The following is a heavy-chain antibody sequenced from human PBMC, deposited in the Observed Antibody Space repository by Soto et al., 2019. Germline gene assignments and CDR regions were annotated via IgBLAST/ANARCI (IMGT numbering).Heavy chain of an antibody. CDR2: IYYSGST. V-gene: IGHV4-59*01. D-gene: IGHD5-18*01. J-gene: IGHJ4*02. Sequence: QVQLQESGPGLVKPSETLSLTCTVSGGSISSYYWSWIRQPPGKGLEWIGYIYYSGSTNYNPSLKSRVTISVDTSKNQFSLKLSSVTAADTAVYYCARAGVDTAMDYYFDYWGQGTLVTVSS. CDR3: ARAGVDTAMDYYFDY. CDR1: GGSISSYY.